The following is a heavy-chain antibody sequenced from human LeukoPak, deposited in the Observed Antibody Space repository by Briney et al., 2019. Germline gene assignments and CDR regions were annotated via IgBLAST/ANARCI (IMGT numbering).Heavy chain of an antibody. J-gene: IGHJ4*02. V-gene: IGHV3-23*01. D-gene: IGHD3-3*01. CDR3: AKDPPYDFWSGYPDY. CDR1: GFTFSIYA. Sequence: GGSLRLSCAASGFTFSIYAINWVRQAPGKGLEWVSAISGSGGSTYYADSVKGRFTISRDNSKNTLYLQMNSLRAGDTAVYYCAKDPPYDFWSGYPDYWGQGTLVTVSS. CDR2: ISGSGGST.